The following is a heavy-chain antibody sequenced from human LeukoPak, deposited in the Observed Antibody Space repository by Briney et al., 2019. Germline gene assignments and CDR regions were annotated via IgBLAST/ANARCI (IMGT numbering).Heavy chain of an antibody. V-gene: IGHV3-7*01. CDR1: GFTFRTYW. D-gene: IGHD6-13*01. Sequence: GGALRLSCAASGFTFRTYWMAWVRQAPGKGLEWVANINPGGSAKYYVDSVKGRFTISRDDAKTSLYLQMDSLRAEDTAMYYCARDSAGNDYWGQGTLVTVSS. J-gene: IGHJ4*02. CDR3: ARDSAGNDY. CDR2: INPGGSAK.